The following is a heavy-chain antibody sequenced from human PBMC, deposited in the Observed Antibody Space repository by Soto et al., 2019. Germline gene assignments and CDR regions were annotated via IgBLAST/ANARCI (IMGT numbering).Heavy chain of an antibody. J-gene: IGHJ5*02. CDR2: INHSGST. V-gene: IGHV4-34*01. CDR3: ARGQQLANTNWYDR. D-gene: IGHD6-13*01. CDR1: GGSFSGYY. Sequence: PSETLSLTCAVYGGSFSGYYWSWIRQTPGKGLEWIGEINHSGSTNYNPSLKSRVTISVDTSKNQFSLNLSSVTAADTAVYYCARGQQLANTNWYDRWGEGTLVTVSS.